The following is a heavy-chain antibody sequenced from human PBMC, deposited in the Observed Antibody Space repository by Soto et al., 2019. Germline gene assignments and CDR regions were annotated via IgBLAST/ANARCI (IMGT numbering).Heavy chain of an antibody. J-gene: IGHJ6*02. D-gene: IGHD3-10*01. CDR3: AREMTKRGMDV. CDR1: GYTFTSYD. CDR2: MNPNSGNT. V-gene: IGHV1-8*01. Sequence: QVQLVQSGAEVKKPGASVKVSCKASGYTFTSYDINWVRQATGQGLEWMGWMNPNSGNTGYAQKFQGRVTMTRNTSLNTAYMEMSSLRAEDTAVYYCAREMTKRGMDVWDQGTTVTVSS.